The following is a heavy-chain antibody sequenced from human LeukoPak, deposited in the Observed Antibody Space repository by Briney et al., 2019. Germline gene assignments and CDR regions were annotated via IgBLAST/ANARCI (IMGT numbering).Heavy chain of an antibody. CDR3: AKDPPPYYDYIWGSYTRGYFDY. J-gene: IGHJ4*02. Sequence: HTGGSLRLSCAVSGFTFSSYVMTWVRQAPGKGLEWVAVISYDGSNKYYADSVKGRFTISRDNSKNTLYLQMNSLRAEDTAVYYCAKDPPPYYDYIWGSYTRGYFDYWGQGTLVTVSS. CDR1: GFTFSSYV. V-gene: IGHV3-30*18. CDR2: ISYDGSNK. D-gene: IGHD3-16*01.